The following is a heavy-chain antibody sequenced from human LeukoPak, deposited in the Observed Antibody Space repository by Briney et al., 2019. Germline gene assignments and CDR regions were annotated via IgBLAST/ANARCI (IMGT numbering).Heavy chain of an antibody. V-gene: IGHV4-59*11. J-gene: IGHJ3*01. CDR1: GGSMSHH. Sequence: SETLSLTCTVSGGSMSHHWSWIRQSPGKGLEWIGYISHTASTNYNPSLKSRVTLSIDTSKSQLSFQLTSVTATDTAVYYCAREKSPERKTWLQLGAFDVWGQGTVVTVSS. CDR2: ISHTAST. D-gene: IGHD5-24*01. CDR3: AREKSPERKTWLQLGAFDV.